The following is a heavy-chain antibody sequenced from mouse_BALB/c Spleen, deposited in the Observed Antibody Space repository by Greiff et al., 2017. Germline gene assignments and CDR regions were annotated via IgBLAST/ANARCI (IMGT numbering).Heavy chain of an antibody. J-gene: IGHJ4*01. CDR3: ARDRGDYDGGMDY. Sequence: EVKLVESGGGLVKPGGSLKLSCAASGFTFSDYYMYWVRQTPEKRLEWVATISDGGSYTYYPDSVKGRFTISRDNAKNNLYLQMSSLKSEDTAMYYCARDRGDYDGGMDYWGQGTSVTVSS. CDR1: GFTFSDYY. D-gene: IGHD2-4*01. V-gene: IGHV5-4*02. CDR2: ISDGGSYT.